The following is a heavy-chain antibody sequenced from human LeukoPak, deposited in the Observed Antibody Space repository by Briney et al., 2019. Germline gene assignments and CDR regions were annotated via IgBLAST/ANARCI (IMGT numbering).Heavy chain of an antibody. CDR3: ARADSSGYEHFDY. J-gene: IGHJ4*02. CDR2: IYYSGST. D-gene: IGHD3-22*01. CDR1: GDSLSSYY. V-gene: IGHV4-59*01. Sequence: PSETLSLTCTVSGDSLSSYYWSWIRQPPGKGLEWIGYIYYSGSTNYNPSLKSRVTISVDRSKNHFSLTLSSVTAADTAVYYCARADSSGYEHFDYWGQGTLVTASS.